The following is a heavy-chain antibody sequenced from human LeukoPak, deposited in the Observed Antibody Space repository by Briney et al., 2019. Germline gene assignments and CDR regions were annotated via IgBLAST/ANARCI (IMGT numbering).Heavy chain of an antibody. D-gene: IGHD5-24*01. Sequence: PGGSLRLSCAASGFTFSSYSMNWVRQAPGKGLEWVSYISSSSSTIYYADSVKGRFTISRDNAKNSLYLQMNSLRAEDTAVYYCARLGDGYNVGFDYWGQGTLVTVSS. CDR2: ISSSSSTI. V-gene: IGHV3-48*01. CDR1: GFTFSSYS. CDR3: ARLGDGYNVGFDY. J-gene: IGHJ4*02.